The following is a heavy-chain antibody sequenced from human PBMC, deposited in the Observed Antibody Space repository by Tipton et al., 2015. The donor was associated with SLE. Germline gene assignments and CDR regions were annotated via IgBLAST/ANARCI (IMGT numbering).Heavy chain of an antibody. Sequence: GLVKPSETLSLTCTVSGGSISSYYWIWIRQPPGKGLEYVGDVFYTGSTTYNPSLKSRVTISVDTSKNQFSLKLSSVTAADTALYYCARAGGGATRNWFDPWGQGTLVTVSS. V-gene: IGHV4-59*08. J-gene: IGHJ5*02. CDR3: ARAGGGATRNWFDP. D-gene: IGHD1-26*01. CDR1: GGSISSYY. CDR2: VFYTGST.